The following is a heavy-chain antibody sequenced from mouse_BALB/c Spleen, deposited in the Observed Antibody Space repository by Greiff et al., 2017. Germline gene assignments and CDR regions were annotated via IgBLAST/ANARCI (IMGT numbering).Heavy chain of an antibody. CDR2: IDPANGIT. CDR1: GFNIQDTY. D-gene: IGHD2-4*01. CDR3: ARVITTTGGAY. J-gene: IGHJ3*01. V-gene: IGHV14-3*02. Sequence: VQLKQSGAELVKPGASVKLSCTASGFNIQDTYMHWVKQRPEQGLEWIGRIDPANGITKYDPKFQGKATITADTSSNTAYLQLSSLTSEDTAVYYCARVITTTGGAYWGQGTLVTVSA.